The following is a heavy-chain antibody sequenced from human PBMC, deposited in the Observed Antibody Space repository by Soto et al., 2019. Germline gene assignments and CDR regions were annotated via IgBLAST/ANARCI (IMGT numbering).Heavy chain of an antibody. V-gene: IGHV4-59*01. CDR1: GGSISSYY. CDR2: IYYSGST. D-gene: IGHD2-15*01. CDR3: ARDFGCSGGRCYWLDP. Sequence: SETLSLTCTVSGGSISSYYWSWIRQPPGKGLEWIGYIYYSGSTNYNPSLKSRVTISVDTSKNQFSLKLSSVTAADTAVYYCARDFGCSGGRCYWLDPWGQGTLVTVSS. J-gene: IGHJ5*02.